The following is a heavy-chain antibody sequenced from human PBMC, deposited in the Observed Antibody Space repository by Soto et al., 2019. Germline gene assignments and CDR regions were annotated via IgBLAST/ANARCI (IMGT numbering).Heavy chain of an antibody. CDR3: AKDYGSGWYEDFDY. J-gene: IGHJ4*02. D-gene: IGHD6-19*01. CDR1: GYTFIAYH. CDR2: INPNSGGT. Sequence: HVQLVQSGAEAKKPGASVKVSCKASGYTFIAYHIHWLRQAPGQGLEWMGWINPNSGGTNYAQEFQDRVTMTRDTSISTAYMELSRLTSDDTAMYYCAKDYGSGWYEDFDYWGQGTLVTVSP. V-gene: IGHV1-2*02.